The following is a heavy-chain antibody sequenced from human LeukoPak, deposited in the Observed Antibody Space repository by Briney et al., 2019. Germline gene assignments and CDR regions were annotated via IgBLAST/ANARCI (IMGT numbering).Heavy chain of an antibody. D-gene: IGHD4-17*01. CDR3: ATNGDYPFDS. J-gene: IGHJ4*02. CDR1: GFTFSGYS. CDR2: ITRNSETI. V-gene: IGHV3-48*01. Sequence: PGGPLRLSCAASGFTFSGYSLNWVRQAPGKGLEWVSYITRNSETIYYADSVKGRFTISRDNAKKLLFLQMNSLRTEDTAVYYCATNGDYPFDSWGQGTLVTASS.